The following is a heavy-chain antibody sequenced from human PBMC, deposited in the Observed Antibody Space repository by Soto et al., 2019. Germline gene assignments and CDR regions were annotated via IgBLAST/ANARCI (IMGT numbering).Heavy chain of an antibody. Sequence: QVQLVQSGAEVKKPGASVKVSCKASGYTFTAYYMHWLRQAPGQGLEWMGWINPNSGGTNYAQRFQGRVTVTNDTSISTNYMELSSLGSDDTAVYYCARVDFDRSGNYNAGWFAPWGQGTLFTVSS. D-gene: IGHD3-22*01. V-gene: IGHV1-2*02. CDR1: GYTFTAYY. CDR2: INPNSGGT. J-gene: IGHJ5*02. CDR3: ARVDFDRSGNYNAGWFAP.